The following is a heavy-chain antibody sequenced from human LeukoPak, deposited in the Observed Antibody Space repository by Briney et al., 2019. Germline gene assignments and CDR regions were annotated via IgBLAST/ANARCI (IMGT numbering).Heavy chain of an antibody. CDR3: ARVAAADYFDY. Sequence: ASVKVSCKTSDYTFISYGISWVRQAPGQGLQWMGWISAFNGNTNYAQKLQGRVTMTTDTSTSTAYTELRSLRSDDTAVYYCARVAAADYFDYWGQGTLVTVSS. V-gene: IGHV1-18*01. J-gene: IGHJ4*02. CDR2: ISAFNGNT. D-gene: IGHD6-13*01. CDR1: DYTFISYG.